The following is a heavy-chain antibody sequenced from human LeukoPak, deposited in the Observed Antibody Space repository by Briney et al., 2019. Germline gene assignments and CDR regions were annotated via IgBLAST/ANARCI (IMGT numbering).Heavy chain of an antibody. V-gene: IGHV1-69*05. D-gene: IGHD3-9*01. CDR2: IIPVFGTA. Sequence: SVKVSCKASGGTFSSYVISWVRRAPGQGLEWIGGIIPVFGTAIYAQRFQGRVTVTTDESTNTAYMELSSLRSEDTAVYYCASWVDDNAFHIWSQGTMVTVSS. J-gene: IGHJ3*02. CDR1: GGTFSSYV. CDR3: ASWVDDNAFHI.